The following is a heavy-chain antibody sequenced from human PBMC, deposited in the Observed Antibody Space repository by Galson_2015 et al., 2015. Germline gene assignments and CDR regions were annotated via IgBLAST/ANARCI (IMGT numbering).Heavy chain of an antibody. CDR3: ARDDIVPPHIFYYYYGMDV. Sequence: SLRLSCAASGFTFSSYSMNWVRQAPGKGLEWVSSISSSSSYIYYADSVKGRFTISRDNAKNSLYLQMNSLRAEDTAVYYCARDDIVPPHIFYYYYGMDVWGQGTTVTVSS. CDR1: GFTFSSYS. V-gene: IGHV3-21*01. D-gene: IGHD2-8*01. CDR2: ISSSSSYI. J-gene: IGHJ6*02.